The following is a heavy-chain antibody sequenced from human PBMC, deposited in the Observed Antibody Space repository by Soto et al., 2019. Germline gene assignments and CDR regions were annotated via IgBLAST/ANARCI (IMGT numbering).Heavy chain of an antibody. Sequence: VKVSCKASGYTFTSYDINWVRQATGQGLEWMGWISPYTGNTHSATKVQGRLTMTTDTSTSTAYMDLGSLTSDDTAVYYCVMVDNYVTPTPQDVWGQGTTVTVSS. CDR3: VMVDNYVTPTPQDV. CDR2: ISPYTGNT. CDR1: GYTFTSYD. J-gene: IGHJ6*02. D-gene: IGHD3-16*01. V-gene: IGHV1-18*01.